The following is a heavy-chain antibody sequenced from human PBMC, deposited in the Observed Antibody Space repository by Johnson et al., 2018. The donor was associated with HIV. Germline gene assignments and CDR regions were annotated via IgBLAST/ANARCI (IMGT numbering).Heavy chain of an antibody. CDR3: ATVWRNEGRHAFDV. D-gene: IGHD1-1*01. CDR1: GFTFNDHY. J-gene: IGHJ3*01. V-gene: IGHV3-11*04. CDR2: ISSSGGTT. Sequence: QVQLVESGGGVVQPGRSLRLSCAASGFTFNDHYMSWIRQAPGKGLEWVSYISSSGGTTYNADSVKGRFTISRDNSKNTLYLQMNSLRRAEDTAVYYCATVWRNEGRHAFDVWGQGTMVTVSS.